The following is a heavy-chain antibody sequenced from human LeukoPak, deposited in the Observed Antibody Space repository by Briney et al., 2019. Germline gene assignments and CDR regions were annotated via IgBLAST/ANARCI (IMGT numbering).Heavy chain of an antibody. Sequence: GASVKVSCKTSGYMSTNNYIHWVRQAPGQGLEWMGIINFSGDSTAYAQKFQGRLTLTWDTSTRTVYMELTSLRSEDTALYYCPRDWGDGGQGTQVTVSS. V-gene: IGHV1-46*01. D-gene: IGHD2-21*02. J-gene: IGHJ4*02. CDR1: GYMSTNNY. CDR3: PRDWGD. CDR2: INFSGDST.